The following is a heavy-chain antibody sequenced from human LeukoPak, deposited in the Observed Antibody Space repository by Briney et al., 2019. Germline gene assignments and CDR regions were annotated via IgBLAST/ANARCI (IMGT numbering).Heavy chain of an antibody. CDR1: GGSFSGYY. J-gene: IGHJ4*02. CDR2: IYHSGST. V-gene: IGHV4-38-2*02. Sequence: SETLSLTCAVYGGSFSGYYWGWIRQPPGKGLEWIASIYHSGSTYYNPSLKNRVTVSVDKSNNQFSLKLNSVTAADTAVYYCARDRSGHYNAPFDSWGQGTLVTVSS. D-gene: IGHD3-3*01. CDR3: ARDRSGHYNAPFDS.